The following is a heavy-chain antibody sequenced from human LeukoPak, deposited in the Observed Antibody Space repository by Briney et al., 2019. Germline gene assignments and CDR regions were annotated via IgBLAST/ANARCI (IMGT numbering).Heavy chain of an antibody. D-gene: IGHD6-6*01. CDR2: ISSSSSYI. V-gene: IGHV3-21*01. J-gene: IGHJ3*02. CDR1: GFTFSSYS. CDR3: ARVYSSSSGAFDI. Sequence: GGSLRLSCAASGFTFSSYSMNWVRQAPGKGLEWVSSISSSSSYIYYADSVKGRFTISRDNAKNSLYLQVNSLRAEDTAVYYCARVYSSSSGAFDIWGQGTMVTVPS.